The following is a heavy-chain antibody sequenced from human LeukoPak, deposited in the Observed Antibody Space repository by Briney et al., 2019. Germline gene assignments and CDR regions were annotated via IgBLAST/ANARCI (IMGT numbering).Heavy chain of an antibody. CDR2: LSSSGGRS. CDR3: ARDLECSGGSCYSYGPDY. D-gene: IGHD2-15*01. V-gene: IGHV3-23*01. J-gene: IGHJ4*02. Sequence: GGSLRLSCAASGFTFSSYTMSWVRQAPGKGLEWVSSLSSSGGRSYYADSVKGRFTISRDNSKNTLYLQMNSLRAEDTAVYYCARDLECSGGSCYSYGPDYWGQGTLVTVSS. CDR1: GFTFSSYT.